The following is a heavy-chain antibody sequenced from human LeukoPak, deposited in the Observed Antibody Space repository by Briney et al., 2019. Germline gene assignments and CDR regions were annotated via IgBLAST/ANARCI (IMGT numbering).Heavy chain of an antibody. Sequence: ASVKVSCKASGYTFTGYYMHWVRQAPGQGLEWMGWINPNSGGTNYAQKFQGRVTMTRDTSISTAYMELSRLRSDDTAVYYCARGAGYSYGYDWFDPWGQGTLVTVSS. CDR1: GYTFTGYY. D-gene: IGHD5-18*01. CDR3: ARGAGYSYGYDWFDP. V-gene: IGHV1-2*02. J-gene: IGHJ5*02. CDR2: INPNSGGT.